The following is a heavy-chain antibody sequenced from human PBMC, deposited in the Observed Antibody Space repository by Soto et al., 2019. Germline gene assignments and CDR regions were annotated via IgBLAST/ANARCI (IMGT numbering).Heavy chain of an antibody. CDR3: ERLVSGGIYYYYMDV. Sequence: SETLSLTCTASGGSISSYYLSGSRQPPRKGLEWIGYIYYSGSTNYNPSLKSRVAISVDTSKNQFSLKLSSVTAADTAVYYCERLVSGGIYYYYMDVWGKGTTVTVSS. J-gene: IGHJ6*03. CDR1: GGSISSYY. CDR2: IYYSGST. V-gene: IGHV4-59*08. D-gene: IGHD2-15*01.